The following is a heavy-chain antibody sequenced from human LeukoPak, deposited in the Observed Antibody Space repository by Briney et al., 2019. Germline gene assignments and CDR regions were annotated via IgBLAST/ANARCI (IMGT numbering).Heavy chain of an antibody. CDR3: ARDGFLEWLLFDY. CDR2: INAGNGNT. CDR1: GYTFTSYA. D-gene: IGHD3-3*01. J-gene: IGHJ4*02. V-gene: IGHV1-3*01. Sequence: ASVKVSCKASGYTFTSYAMHWVRQAPGQRLEWMGWINAGNGNTEYSQKFQGRVTITRDTSASTAYMELSSLRSEDTAVYYCARDGFLEWLLFDYWGQGTLVTVSS.